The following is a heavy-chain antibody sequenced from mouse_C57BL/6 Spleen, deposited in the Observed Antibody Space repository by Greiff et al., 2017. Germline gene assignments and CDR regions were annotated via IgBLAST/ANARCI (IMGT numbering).Heavy chain of an antibody. Sequence: QVQLQQSGAELVMPGASVKLSCKASGYTFTSSWMHWVKQRPGQGLEWIGEIDPSDSYTNYNQKFKGKSTLTVDKSSSTAYMQLSSLTSEDSAVYYCASRNYYGSSYWYFDVWGTGTTVTVSS. J-gene: IGHJ1*03. D-gene: IGHD1-1*01. V-gene: IGHV1-69*01. CDR2: IDPSDSYT. CDR1: GYTFTSSW. CDR3: ASRNYYGSSYWYFDV.